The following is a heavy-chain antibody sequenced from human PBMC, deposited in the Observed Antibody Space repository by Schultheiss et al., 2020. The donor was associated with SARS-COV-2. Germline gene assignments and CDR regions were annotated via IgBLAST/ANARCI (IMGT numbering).Heavy chain of an antibody. CDR3: ARGVTDNWFDP. CDR2: ISSSSSYI. J-gene: IGHJ5*02. V-gene: IGHV3-21*01. CDR1: GFTFSSYS. Sequence: GESLKISCAASGFTFSSYSMNWVRQAPGKGLEWVSSISSSSSYIYYADSVKGRFTISRDNAKNSLYLQMNSLRAEDTAVYYCARGVTDNWFDPWGQGTLVTVSS.